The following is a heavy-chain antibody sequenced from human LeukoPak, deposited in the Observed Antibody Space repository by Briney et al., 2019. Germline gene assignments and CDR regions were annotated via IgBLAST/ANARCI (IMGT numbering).Heavy chain of an antibody. CDR1: GFTFSSYA. Sequence: GGSLGLSCAASGFTFSSYAMSWVRQAPGKGLEWVSAISGSGGSTYYADSVKGRFTISRDNSKNTLYLQMNSLRAEDTAVYYCAKAEYSSNYGMDVWGQGTTVTVSS. D-gene: IGHD6-6*01. J-gene: IGHJ6*02. V-gene: IGHV3-23*01. CDR3: AKAEYSSNYGMDV. CDR2: ISGSGGST.